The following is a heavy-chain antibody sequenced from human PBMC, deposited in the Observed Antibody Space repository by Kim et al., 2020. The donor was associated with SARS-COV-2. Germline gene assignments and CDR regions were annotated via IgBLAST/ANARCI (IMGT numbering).Heavy chain of an antibody. CDR3: ARQDRYCSSTSCYRGPMNY. J-gene: IGHJ4*02. V-gene: IGHV4-34*01. D-gene: IGHD2-2*02. CDR2: INHSGST. CDR1: GGSFSGYY. Sequence: SETLSLTCAVYGGSFSGYYWSWIRQPPGKGLEWIGEINHSGSTNYNPSLKSRVTISVDTSKNQFSLKLSSVTAADTAVYYCARQDRYCSSTSCYRGPMNYWGQGTLVTVSS.